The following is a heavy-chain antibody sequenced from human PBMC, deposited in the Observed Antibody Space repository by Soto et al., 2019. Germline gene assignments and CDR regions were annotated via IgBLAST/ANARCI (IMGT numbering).Heavy chain of an antibody. CDR3: ARVSGPYIVATITSYYYYGMDV. V-gene: IGHV3-33*01. CDR2: IWYDGSNK. J-gene: IGHJ6*02. D-gene: IGHD5-12*01. CDR1: GFTFSSYV. Sequence: PGGSLRLSCAASGFTFSSYVMHWVGQSPGKGLEWVAAIWYDGSNKYYADSVKGRFTISRDNSKNTLYLQMNSLRAEDTAVYYCARVSGPYIVATITSYYYYGMDVWGQGTTVTVSS.